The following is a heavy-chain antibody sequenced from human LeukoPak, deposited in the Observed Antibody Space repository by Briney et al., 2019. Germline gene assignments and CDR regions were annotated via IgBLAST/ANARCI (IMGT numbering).Heavy chain of an antibody. V-gene: IGHV4-38-2*02. Sequence: SETLSLTCSVSGRSIINSYYWGWIRQPPGKGLEWIGSIYHSGSTYYNPSLKSRVTISVDTSKNQFSLKLNSVTAADTAVYYCARTVDSSGFSCFQHWGQGALVTVSS. CDR1: GRSIINSYY. D-gene: IGHD3-22*01. CDR2: IYHSGST. CDR3: ARTVDSSGFSCFQH. J-gene: IGHJ1*01.